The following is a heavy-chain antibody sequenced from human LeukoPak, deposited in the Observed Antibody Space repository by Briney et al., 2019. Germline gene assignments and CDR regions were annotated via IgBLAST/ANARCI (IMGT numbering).Heavy chain of an antibody. V-gene: IGHV4-61*01. Sequence: SETLSLTCTVSGGSVSSGSYYWSWIRQPLGKGLEWIGYFYYSGSNNYNPSLKGRVTISVDTSKNQFSLKLSSVTAADTAVYHCARTRYSYGYYFDNWGQGTLVTVSS. CDR1: GGSVSSGSYY. D-gene: IGHD5-18*01. CDR3: ARTRYSYGYYFDN. J-gene: IGHJ4*02. CDR2: FYYSGSN.